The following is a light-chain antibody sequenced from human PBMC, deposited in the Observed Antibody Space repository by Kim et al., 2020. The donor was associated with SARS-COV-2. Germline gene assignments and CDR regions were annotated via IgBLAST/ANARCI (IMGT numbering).Light chain of an antibody. CDR2: QDT. V-gene: IGLV3-1*01. J-gene: IGLJ2*01. Sequence: SLVPGQAARIPCSGDKLANKYGFWYQQRPGQSPGLVMYQDTKRPSGIPERFSGSNSGNTATLTISGTQALDEADYYCQAGDSAYVVFGGGTQLTVL. CDR3: QAGDSAYVV. CDR1: KLANKY.